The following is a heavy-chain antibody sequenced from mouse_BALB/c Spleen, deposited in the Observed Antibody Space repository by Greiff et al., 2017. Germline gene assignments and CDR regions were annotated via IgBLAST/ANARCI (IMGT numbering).Heavy chain of an antibody. D-gene: IGHD2-1*01. CDR3: ARDQGGNAWFAY. V-gene: IGHV5-15*02. CDR2: ISNLAYSI. Sequence: EVKLMESGGGLVKPGGSLKLSCAASGFTFSDYGMAWVRQAPGKGPEWVAFISNLAYSIYYADTVTGRFTISRENAKNTLYLEMSSLRSEDTAMYYCARDQGGNAWFAYWGQGTLVTVSA. CDR1: GFTFSDYG. J-gene: IGHJ3*01.